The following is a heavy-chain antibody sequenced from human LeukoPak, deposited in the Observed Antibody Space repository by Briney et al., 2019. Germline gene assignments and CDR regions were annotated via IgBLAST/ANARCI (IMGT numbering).Heavy chain of an antibody. D-gene: IGHD2-15*01. CDR2: ASGTDGRT. V-gene: IGHV3-23*01. J-gene: IGHJ4*02. Sequence: GGSLRLSFAAPGFTFISSAMSSVRQAPGKGLEWVSTASGTDGRTDYADSVKGRFTISSDNSKNTLFLQMNSLGAEDTAVYYCASRGGQSSFDYWGQGTLVSVSS. CDR1: GFTFISSA. CDR3: ASRGGQSSFDY.